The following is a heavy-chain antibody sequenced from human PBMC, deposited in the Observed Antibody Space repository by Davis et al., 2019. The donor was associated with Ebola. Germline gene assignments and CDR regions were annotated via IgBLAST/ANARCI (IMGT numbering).Heavy chain of an antibody. CDR3: SGGSTPLDY. D-gene: IGHD3-10*01. CDR1: GFTFSGSA. CDR2: IRSKANSYAT. J-gene: IGHJ4*02. Sequence: GESLKISCAASGFTFSGSAMHWVRQASGKGLEWVGRIRSKANSYATAYAASVKGRFTISRDDSKNTAYLQMNSLKTEDTAVYYCSGGSTPLDYWGQGTLVTVSS. V-gene: IGHV3-73*01.